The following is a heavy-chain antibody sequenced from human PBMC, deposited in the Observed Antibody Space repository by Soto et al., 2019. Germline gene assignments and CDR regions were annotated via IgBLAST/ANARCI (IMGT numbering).Heavy chain of an antibody. CDR1: GYTFTSYA. D-gene: IGHD2-8*01. CDR3: ASSMHLGIHFGFDY. CDR2: ISPKSGGT. Sequence: ASVKVSCKASGYTFTSYAMHWVRQAPGQGLEWMGWISPKSGGTNYSQKFQGWVTMTWDTSISTAYMELSRLRSDDTATYYCASSMHLGIHFGFDYWGLGTVVTVSS. J-gene: IGHJ4*02. V-gene: IGHV1-2*04.